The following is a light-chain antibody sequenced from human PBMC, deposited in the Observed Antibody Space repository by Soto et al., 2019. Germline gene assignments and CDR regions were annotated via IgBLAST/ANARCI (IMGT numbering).Light chain of an antibody. Sequence: ESVFTQSPATLSLSPGERATLSCRASQSVSSYLAWYQQKPGQAPRLLIYDASNRATGIPARFSGSGSGTDFTLTISSLEPEDFAVYYCQQRSNWWTFGQGTKVE. V-gene: IGKV3-11*01. J-gene: IGKJ1*01. CDR1: QSVSSY. CDR3: QQRSNWWT. CDR2: DAS.